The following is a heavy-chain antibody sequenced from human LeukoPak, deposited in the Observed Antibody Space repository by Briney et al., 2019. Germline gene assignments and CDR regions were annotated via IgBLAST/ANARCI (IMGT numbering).Heavy chain of an antibody. D-gene: IGHD2-15*01. Sequence: SETLSLTCTVSGGSIISSDYHWGWVRQPPGKGLEWIGTISYSGDTDYNPSLRSRVTISVDTSNNQFSLRLGSVTAADTAVYHCARHCCSGPAKRVFDIWGQGTMVTVSS. CDR2: ISYSGDT. CDR3: ARHCCSGPAKRVFDI. V-gene: IGHV4-39*01. CDR1: GGSIISSDYH. J-gene: IGHJ3*02.